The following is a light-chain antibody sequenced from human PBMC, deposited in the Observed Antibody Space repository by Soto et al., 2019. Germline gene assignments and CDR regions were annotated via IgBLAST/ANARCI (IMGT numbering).Light chain of an antibody. CDR1: QSVDSSF. CDR2: GAS. CDR3: QQYVSSVT. J-gene: IGKJ1*01. V-gene: IGKV3-20*01. Sequence: EIVLTQSPGSLSLSPGERATLSCRASQSVDSSFFAWYQQKPGQAPRLLIYGASNRATGIPDRFSGSGSGTDFPLTISRRESEDFAVYYFQQYVSSVTFGQGTKVKIK.